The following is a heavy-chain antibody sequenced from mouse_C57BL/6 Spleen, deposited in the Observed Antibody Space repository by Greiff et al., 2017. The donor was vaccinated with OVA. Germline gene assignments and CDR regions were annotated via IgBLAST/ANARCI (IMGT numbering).Heavy chain of an antibody. V-gene: IGHV1-50*01. CDR1: GYTFTRYW. Sequence: QVQLQQPGAELVKPGASVKLSCKASGYTFTRYWMQWVKQRPGQGLEWIGEIDPSDSYTNYNQKFKGKATLTVDTSSSTAYMQLSSLTSEDSAVYYCARWSMYDGYSYFDVWGTGTTVTVSS. J-gene: IGHJ1*03. CDR2: IDPSDSYT. D-gene: IGHD2-3*01. CDR3: ARWSMYDGYSYFDV.